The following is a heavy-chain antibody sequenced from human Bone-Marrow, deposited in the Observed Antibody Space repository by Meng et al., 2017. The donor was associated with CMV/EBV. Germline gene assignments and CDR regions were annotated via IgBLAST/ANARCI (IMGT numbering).Heavy chain of an antibody. V-gene: IGHV1-69*05. J-gene: IGHJ5*02. CDR3: ATVYSSSLSWFDP. CDR2: IIPIFGTA. CDR1: GGTFSSYA. D-gene: IGHD6-6*01. Sequence: SVKVSCKASGGTFSSYAISWVRQAPGQGLEWMGGIIPIFGTANYAQKFQGRVAITTDESTSTAYMELSSLRSEDTAVYYCATVYSSSLSWFDPWGQGTLVTVSS.